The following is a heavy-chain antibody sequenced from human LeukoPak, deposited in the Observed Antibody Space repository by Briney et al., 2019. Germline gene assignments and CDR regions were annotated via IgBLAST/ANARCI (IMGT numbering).Heavy chain of an antibody. D-gene: IGHD1-26*01. CDR3: ARTLRATLFSDY. V-gene: IGHV1-18*01. Sequence: ASVKVSCKASGYTFSNYDINWVRQAPGQGLDWMGWISIYNGNTSYAQKFQDRVTMTTDTSTSTAYMELRSLTSADTAVYYCARTLRATLFSDYWGQGTLVTVSS. J-gene: IGHJ4*02. CDR1: GYTFSNYD. CDR2: ISIYNGNT.